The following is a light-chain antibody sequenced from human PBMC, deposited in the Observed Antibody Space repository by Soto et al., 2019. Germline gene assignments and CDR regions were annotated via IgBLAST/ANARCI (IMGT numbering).Light chain of an antibody. CDR1: SSNIGSNY. Sequence: QSVLTQPPSASGTPGQRVTISCSGSSSNIGSNYVYWYQQLPGTAPKLLIYMNNQRPSGVPDRFSGSKSGTSASLAISGLRSEDEADYYCAVWDASLSAWVFGGGTKLTVL. V-gene: IGLV1-47*01. J-gene: IGLJ3*02. CDR3: AVWDASLSAWV. CDR2: MNN.